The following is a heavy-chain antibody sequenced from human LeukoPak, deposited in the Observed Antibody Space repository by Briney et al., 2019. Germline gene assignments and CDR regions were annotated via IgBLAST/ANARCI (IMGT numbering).Heavy chain of an antibody. CDR3: ARSSGSYYARFDY. V-gene: IGHV4-34*01. CDR1: GGSFSGYY. J-gene: IGHJ4*02. CDR2: INHSGSN. Sequence: PSETLSLTCAVYGGSFSGYYWSWIRQPPGKGLEWIGEINHSGSNNYNPSLKSRVNISVDASNNQFSLKLSSVTAADTAVYYCARSSGSYYARFDYWGQGTLVTVSS. D-gene: IGHD1-26*01.